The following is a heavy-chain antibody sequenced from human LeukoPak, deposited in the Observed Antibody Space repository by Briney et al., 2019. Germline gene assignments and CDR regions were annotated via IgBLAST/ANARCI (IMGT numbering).Heavy chain of an antibody. V-gene: IGHV4-59*01. CDR3: AKDSNWDYAFDI. CDR2: IYYSGST. Sequence: PSETLSLTCTVSGGSISSYYWSWIRQPPGKGLEWIGYIYYSGSTNYNPSLKSRVTISVDTSKKQFSLKLSSVTAADTAVYYCAKDSNWDYAFDIWGQGTMVTVSS. D-gene: IGHD7-27*01. J-gene: IGHJ3*02. CDR1: GGSISSYY.